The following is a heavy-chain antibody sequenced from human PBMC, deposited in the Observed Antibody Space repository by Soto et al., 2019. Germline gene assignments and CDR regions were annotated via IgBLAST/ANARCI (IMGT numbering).Heavy chain of an antibody. CDR3: ARGGVSTRTFDY. V-gene: IGHV5-51*01. Sequence: GESLKISCKGSGYNFAGYWIAWVRQMPGKGLELTGIIYPSDSDTRYRPSFQGQVTISAGKSISSAYLQWSSLRASDTAMYYCARGGVSTRTFDYWGQGTPVTVSS. J-gene: IGHJ4*02. CDR2: IYPSDSDT. CDR1: GYNFAGYW. D-gene: IGHD3-3*01.